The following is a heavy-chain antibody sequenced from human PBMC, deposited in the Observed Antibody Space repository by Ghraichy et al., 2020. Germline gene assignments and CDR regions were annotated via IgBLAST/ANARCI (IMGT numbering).Heavy chain of an antibody. Sequence: SETLSLTCTVSGGSISSYYWSWIRQPPGKGLEWIGYIHYSGSTNYNPSLKSRVTISVDTSTNQFSLKLSSVTAADTAVYYCPRHRAAGIRPYDRSGYNSLDYWGQGTLVTVSS. CDR1: GGSISSYY. CDR2: IHYSGST. J-gene: IGHJ4*02. V-gene: IGHV4-59*08. CDR3: PRHRAAGIRPYDRSGYNSLDY. D-gene: IGHD3-22*01.